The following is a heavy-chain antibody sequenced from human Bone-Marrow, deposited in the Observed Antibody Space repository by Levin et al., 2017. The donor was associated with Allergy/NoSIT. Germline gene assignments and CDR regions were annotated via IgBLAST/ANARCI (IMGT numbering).Heavy chain of an antibody. CDR2: IRSKIYGGTP. J-gene: IGHJ6*02. D-gene: IGHD2-15*01. CDR1: GFMFADYA. CDR3: SRPYCSGGRCPEDLYDNGMDV. V-gene: IGHV3-49*04. Sequence: GGSLRLSCTASGFMFADYAMSWVRQAPGKGLEWVGLIRSKIYGGTPEYAAFVKGRFSISRDDSKSIGYLQMNSLEIEDTAVYYCSRPYCSGGRCPEDLYDNGMDVWGQGTTVTVSS.